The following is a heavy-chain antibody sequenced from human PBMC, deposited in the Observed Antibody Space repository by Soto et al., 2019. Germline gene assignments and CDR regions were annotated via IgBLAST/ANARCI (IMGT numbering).Heavy chain of an antibody. D-gene: IGHD2-2*03. CDR2: IYSSENT. CDR3: ARLNGYCISTNCHGYYGMDV. J-gene: IGHJ6*02. V-gene: IGHV4-39*01. Sequence: PSETLSLTCSVSGGFVSSSSYSWGWIRQSPGKGLEWIGTIYSSENTYYNPSLLNRVTISVYTSKNEFSLRLSSVTVADTAVYYCARLNGYCISTNCHGYYGMDVWGQGTTVTVSS. CDR1: GGFVSSSSYS.